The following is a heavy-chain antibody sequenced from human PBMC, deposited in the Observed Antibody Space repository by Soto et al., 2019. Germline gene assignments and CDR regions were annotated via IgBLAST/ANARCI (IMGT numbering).Heavy chain of an antibody. V-gene: IGHV3-49*03. D-gene: IGHD3-16*02. CDR3: TTIVGSYYYYYGMDV. Sequence: GGSLRLSCTASGFTFGDYAMSWFRQAPGKGLEWVGFIRSKAYGGTTEYAASVKGRFTISRDDSKSIAYLQMNSLKTEDTAVYYCTTIVGSYYYYYGMDVWGQGTTVTVSS. CDR1: GFTFGDYA. J-gene: IGHJ6*02. CDR2: IRSKAYGGTT.